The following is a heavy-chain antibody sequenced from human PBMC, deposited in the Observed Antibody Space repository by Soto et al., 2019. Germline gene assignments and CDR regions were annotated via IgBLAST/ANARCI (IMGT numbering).Heavy chain of an antibody. CDR2: IYYSGST. CDR1: GGSISSGDYY. D-gene: IGHD3-22*01. CDR3: ARWGEGYDSSGPDDP. V-gene: IGHV4-30-4*01. Sequence: QVQLQESGPGLVKPSQTLSLTCTVSGGSISSGDYYWSWIRQPPGKGLEWIGYIYYSGSTYYNPSHKSRVTISVDTSKNQFSLKLSSVTAADTAVYYCARWGEGYDSSGPDDPWGQGTLVTVSS. J-gene: IGHJ5*02.